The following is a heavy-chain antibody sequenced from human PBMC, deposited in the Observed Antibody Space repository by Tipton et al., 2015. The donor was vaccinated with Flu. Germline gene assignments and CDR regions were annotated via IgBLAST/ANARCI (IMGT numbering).Heavy chain of an antibody. J-gene: IGHJ5*02. D-gene: IGHD4-11*01. CDR3: VRRDYSNYVSDPKTWFDP. CDR2: VSRPGST. CDR1: GDSISSDYY. V-gene: IGHV4-38-2*02. Sequence: TLSLTCTVSGDSISSDYYWGWIRQFPGKGLEWIGTVSRPGSTVYNPSLKSRVTISIDTSKNQFSLRLSSVTAADTAVYYCVRRDYSNYVSDPKTWFDPWGQGTLVTVSS.